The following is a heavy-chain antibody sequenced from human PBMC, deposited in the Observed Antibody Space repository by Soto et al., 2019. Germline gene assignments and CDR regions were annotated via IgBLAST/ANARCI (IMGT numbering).Heavy chain of an antibody. J-gene: IGHJ4*02. V-gene: IGHV3-30*18. Sequence: QVQLVESGGGVVQPGRSLRLSCAASGFTFSSYGMHWVRQAPGKGLEWVAVISYDGSNKYYADSVKGRFTISRDNSKNTLSLQMNSLRAEDTAVYYCAKDRRATETLFDYWGQGTLVTVSS. CDR3: AKDRRATETLFDY. CDR2: ISYDGSNK. CDR1: GFTFSSYG.